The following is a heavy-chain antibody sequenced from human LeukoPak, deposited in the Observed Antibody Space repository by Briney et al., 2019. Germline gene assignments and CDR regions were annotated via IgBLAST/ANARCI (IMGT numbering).Heavy chain of an antibody. Sequence: SETLSLTCTVSGGSISSYYWSWIRQPAGKGLEWIGRIYTSGSTNYNPSLKSRVTMSVDTSKNQFSLKLSSVTAADTAVYYCARAGHREAVAGTWIDYWGQGTLVTVSS. CDR1: GGSISSYY. CDR3: ARAGHREAVAGTWIDY. CDR2: IYTSGST. D-gene: IGHD6-19*01. J-gene: IGHJ4*02. V-gene: IGHV4-4*07.